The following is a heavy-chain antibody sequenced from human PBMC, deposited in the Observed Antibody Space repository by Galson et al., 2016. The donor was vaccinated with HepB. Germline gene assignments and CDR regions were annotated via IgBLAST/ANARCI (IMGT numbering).Heavy chain of an antibody. CDR3: ARDPSYYSGMDV. CDR1: GFTFSNHA. CDR2: ITGSGVT. V-gene: IGHV3-23*01. Sequence: SLRLSCAASGFTFSNHAMSWVRQAPGKGLEWVSVITGSGVTYYADSVKGRFTFPRDDSKNTLYLQMNSLRAEDTAVYYCARDPSYYSGMDVWGQGTTVTVSS. J-gene: IGHJ6*02.